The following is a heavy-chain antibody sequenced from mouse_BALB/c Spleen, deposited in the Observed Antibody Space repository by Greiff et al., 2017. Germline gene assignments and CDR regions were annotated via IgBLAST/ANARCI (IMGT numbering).Heavy chain of an antibody. J-gene: IGHJ4*01. D-gene: IGHD1-1*01. Sequence: QVQLQQSGAELAKPEASVKMSCKASGYTFTSYWMHWVKQRPGQGLEWIGYINPSTGYTEYNQKFKDKATLTADKSSSTAYMQLSSLTSEDSAVYYCANYYGSSGYYAMDYWGQGTSVTVSS. CDR1: GYTFTSYW. CDR3: ANYYGSSGYYAMDY. V-gene: IGHV1-7*01. CDR2: INPSTGYT.